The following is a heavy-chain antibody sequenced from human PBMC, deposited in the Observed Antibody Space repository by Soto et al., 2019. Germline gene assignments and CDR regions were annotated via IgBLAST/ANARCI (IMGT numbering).Heavy chain of an antibody. D-gene: IGHD3-22*01. CDR1: GYTFINHT. J-gene: IGHJ5*02. CDR3: ARGHSRSGTWLDP. CDR2: INAGSGNT. Sequence: ASVKVSCKASGYTFINHTIHWVRQAPGQSLEWMGGINAGSGNTKYSDILQGRVTITRDTSATTAYMELSTLRSEDTAVYYCARGHSRSGTWLDPWGQGTLVTVSS. V-gene: IGHV1-3*01.